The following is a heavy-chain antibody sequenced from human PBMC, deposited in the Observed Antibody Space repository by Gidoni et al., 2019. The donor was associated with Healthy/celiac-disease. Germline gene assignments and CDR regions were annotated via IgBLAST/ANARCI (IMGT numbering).Heavy chain of an antibody. CDR3: AHPPIAAAGTGFDY. D-gene: IGHD6-13*01. CDR1: VFSLSTSGVG. V-gene: IGHV2-5*02. J-gene: IGHJ4*02. Sequence: QLTLMESGPTLLQPTQTLTLTCTFSVFSLSTSGVGVGWIRLPPGKALEWLALIYWEDDKRYSPSLKSRLTITKDTSKNQVVLTMTNMDPVDTATYYCAHPPIAAAGTGFDYWGQGTLVTVSS. CDR2: IYWEDDK.